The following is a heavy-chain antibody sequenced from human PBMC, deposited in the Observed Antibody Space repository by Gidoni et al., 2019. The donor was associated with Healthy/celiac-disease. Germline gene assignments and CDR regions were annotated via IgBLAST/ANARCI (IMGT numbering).Heavy chain of an antibody. J-gene: IGHJ4*02. V-gene: IGHV3-33*01. Sequence: QVQLVESGGGVVQPGRSLRLSCAASGFTFSSYGMHWVRQAPGKGLGWVAVIWYDGSNKYYADSVKGRFTISRDNSKNTLYLQMNSLRAEDTAVYYCARDLRGGSYGLDYWGQGTLVTVSS. CDR1: GFTFSSYG. CDR2: IWYDGSNK. CDR3: ARDLRGGSYGLDY. D-gene: IGHD1-26*01.